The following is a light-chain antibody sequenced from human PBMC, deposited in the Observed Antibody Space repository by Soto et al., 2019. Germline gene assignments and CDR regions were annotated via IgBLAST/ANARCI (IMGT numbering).Light chain of an antibody. CDR1: KSAGSY. V-gene: IGKV3-11*01. J-gene: IGKJ4*01. CDR3: KQCSASLT. CDR2: DTS. Sequence: EIVLTPSPAPLSLSPGEVATLSCRASKSAGSYLAWYQQKPGQAPRLLIYDTSNRATGIPARFSGSGSGKDFTITIRSLEPEDSAFYYCKQCSASLTFGGGTKVEIK.